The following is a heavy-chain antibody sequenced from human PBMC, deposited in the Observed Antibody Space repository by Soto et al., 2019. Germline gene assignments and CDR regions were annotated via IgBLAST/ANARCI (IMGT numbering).Heavy chain of an antibody. V-gene: IGHV4-61*01. D-gene: IGHD3-9*01. J-gene: IGHJ5*02. CDR3: ARAASPYFDLLSAFAP. CDR2: IYYSGTT. Sequence: ATLSLTWPHSCASLSSGTYYWSWIRPPPGKGLEWLGYIYYSGTTKYNPSLTSRVTLSVDMSKNQFSLKLNSVTAADSAVYFCARAASPYFDLLSAFAPSGQGVLVSVSA. CDR1: CASLSSGTYY.